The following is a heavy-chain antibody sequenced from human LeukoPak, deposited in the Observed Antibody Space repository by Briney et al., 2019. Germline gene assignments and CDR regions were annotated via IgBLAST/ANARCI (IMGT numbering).Heavy chain of an antibody. Sequence: GASVKVSCKASGYTSTGYYMHWVRQAPGQGLEWMGWINPNNGGTNYAQKFQGRVTMTRDTSISTAYMELSRLRSDDTAVYYCARGIRDGYNYWGYYYYMDVWGKGTTVTVSS. D-gene: IGHD5-24*01. CDR2: INPNNGGT. CDR3: ARGIRDGYNYWGYYYYMDV. J-gene: IGHJ6*03. V-gene: IGHV1-2*02. CDR1: GYTSTGYY.